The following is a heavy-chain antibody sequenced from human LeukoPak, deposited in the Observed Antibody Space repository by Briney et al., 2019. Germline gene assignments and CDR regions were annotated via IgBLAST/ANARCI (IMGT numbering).Heavy chain of an antibody. CDR3: ARENWYKFDY. V-gene: IGHV3-21*01. D-gene: IGHD1/OR15-1a*01. CDR2: ISSTSTYV. J-gene: IGHJ4*02. CDR1: VVTFFANI. Sequence: GAPRDSCVDPVVTFFANIVNSGRPTPGGRLEWVAYISSTSTYVYYVDSVKGRFTISRDNAKNSLYLQMNSLRAEDTAVYYCARENWYKFDYWGQGTLVTVSS.